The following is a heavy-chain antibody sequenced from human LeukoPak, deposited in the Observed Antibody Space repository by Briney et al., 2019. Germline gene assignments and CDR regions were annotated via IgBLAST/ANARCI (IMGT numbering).Heavy chain of an antibody. J-gene: IGHJ6*02. V-gene: IGHV3-23*01. Sequence: AGGSLRLSCAASGFTFSSYAMSWVCQAPGKGLEWVSAISGSGGSTYYADSVKGRFTISRDNSKNTLYLQMNSLRAEDTAVYYCARDLTYYDSSGYYYGIYYYYGMDVWGQGTTVTVSS. CDR2: ISGSGGST. CDR1: GFTFSSYA. D-gene: IGHD3-22*01. CDR3: ARDLTYYDSSGYYYGIYYYYGMDV.